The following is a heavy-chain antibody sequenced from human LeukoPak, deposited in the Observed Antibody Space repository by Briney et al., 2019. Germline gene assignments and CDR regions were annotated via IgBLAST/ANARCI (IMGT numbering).Heavy chain of an antibody. V-gene: IGHV4-31*03. CDR1: GGSISSGGYY. Sequence: SETLSLTCTVSGGSISSGGYYWSWIRQHPGKGLEWIGYIYYSGSTYYNPSLKSRVTISVDTSKNQFSLKLSSVTAADTAVYYCASPSRKPGGGYYYYMDVWGKGTTVTVSS. CDR2: IYYSGST. J-gene: IGHJ6*03. CDR3: ASPSRKPGGGYYYYMDV. D-gene: IGHD3-16*01.